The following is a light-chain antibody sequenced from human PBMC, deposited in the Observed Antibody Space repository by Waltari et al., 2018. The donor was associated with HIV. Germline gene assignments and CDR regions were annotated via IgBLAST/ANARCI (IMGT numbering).Light chain of an antibody. CDR2: GAS. CDR3: QRYGSSVS. CDR1: QSITNNF. Sequence: ETVLTQSPGTLSLSPGERATLSCKASQSITNNFLAWYQQKPGQAPRLLIYGASTTATGNPDRFSGSGSGTDFTLTISRLEPEDFALYYCQRYGSSVSFGGGTRVEIK. J-gene: IGKJ4*01. V-gene: IGKV3-20*01.